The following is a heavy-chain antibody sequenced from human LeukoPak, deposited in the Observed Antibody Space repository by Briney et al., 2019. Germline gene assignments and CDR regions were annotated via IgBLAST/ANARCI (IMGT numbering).Heavy chain of an antibody. D-gene: IGHD2-21*02. V-gene: IGHV4-34*01. CDR1: GVSFDGYY. J-gene: IGHJ4*02. CDR3: TRMTAGHDY. Sequence: SETLSLTCAVSGVSFDGYYWAWVRQTPGKGLEWIGEINHSGYTNDSPSLKSRVTLSIDTSRKQFSLNLRSVTVADAGIYYCTRMTAGHDYWGQGTLVTVSS. CDR2: INHSGYT.